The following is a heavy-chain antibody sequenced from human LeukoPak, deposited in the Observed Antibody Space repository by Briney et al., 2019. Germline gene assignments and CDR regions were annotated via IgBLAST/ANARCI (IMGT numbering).Heavy chain of an antibody. CDR2: ISSSSSTI. CDR1: GFTFSSYS. J-gene: IGHJ6*03. V-gene: IGHV3-48*04. Sequence: QTGGSLRLSCAASGFTFSSYSMNWVRQAPGKGREWVSYISSSSSTIYYADSVKGRFTISRDNAKNSLYLQMNSLRAEDTAVYYCARIPRFDWLLSDYYYYMDVWGKGTTVTVSS. D-gene: IGHD3-9*01. CDR3: ARIPRFDWLLSDYYYYMDV.